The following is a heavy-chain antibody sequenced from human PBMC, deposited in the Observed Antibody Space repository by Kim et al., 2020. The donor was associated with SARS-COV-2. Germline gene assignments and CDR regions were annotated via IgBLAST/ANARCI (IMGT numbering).Heavy chain of an antibody. CDR3: ARDDSSGVNWFDP. D-gene: IGHD3-22*01. J-gene: IGHJ5*02. V-gene: IGHV1-46*01. Sequence: YAQKFPNRVTMTRDTSTSTVYMELSSLRSEDTAVYSCARDDSSGVNWFDPWGQGTLVTVSS.